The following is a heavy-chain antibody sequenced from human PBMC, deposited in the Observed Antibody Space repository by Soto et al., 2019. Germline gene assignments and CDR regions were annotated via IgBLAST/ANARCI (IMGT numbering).Heavy chain of an antibody. D-gene: IGHD3-10*01. V-gene: IGHV3-23*01. CDR2: ISGSGGST. J-gene: IGHJ4*02. CDR3: AKDMAYGSGSPFDY. Sequence: EVQLLESGGGLVQPGGSLRLSCAASGFTFSSYAMSWVRQAPGKGLEWVSAISGSGGSTYYADSVKGRFTISRDNSKNSLYLQMNSLRAEDTALYYCAKDMAYGSGSPFDYWGQGTLVTVSS. CDR1: GFTFSSYA.